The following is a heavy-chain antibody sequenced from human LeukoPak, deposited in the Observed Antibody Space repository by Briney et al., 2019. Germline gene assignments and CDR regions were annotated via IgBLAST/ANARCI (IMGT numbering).Heavy chain of an antibody. CDR1: GGSFSGYY. V-gene: IGHV4-34*01. CDR2: INHSGST. D-gene: IGHD6-19*01. J-gene: IGHJ5*02. Sequence: KPSETLSLTCAVYGGSFSGYYWSWIHQPPGKGLEWIGEINHSGSTNYNPSLKSRVTISVDTSKNQFSLKLSSVTAADTAVHYCARVAYSSGWYEDWFDPWGQGTLVTVSS. CDR3: ARVAYSSGWYEDWFDP.